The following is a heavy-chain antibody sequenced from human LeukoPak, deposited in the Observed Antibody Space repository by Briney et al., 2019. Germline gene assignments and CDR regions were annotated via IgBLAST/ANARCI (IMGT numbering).Heavy chain of an antibody. V-gene: IGHV3-15*01. CDR1: GFTFSNAW. D-gene: IGHD3-22*01. CDR3: QTYYYDSSGYYGGYYFDY. Sequence: PGGSLRLSCAASGFTFSNAWMSWVRQAPGKGLEWVGRIKSKTDVGTTDYAAPVKGRFTISRDDSKNTLYLQMNSLKTEDTAVYYCQTYYYDSSGYYGGYYFDYWGQGTLVTVSS. CDR2: IKSKTDVGTT. J-gene: IGHJ4*02.